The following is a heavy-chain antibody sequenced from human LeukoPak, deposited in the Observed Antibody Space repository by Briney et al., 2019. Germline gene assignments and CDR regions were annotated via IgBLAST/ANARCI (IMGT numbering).Heavy chain of an antibody. J-gene: IGHJ6*03. Sequence: SETLSLTCTVSGGAISSYYGSWIRQPPGKGLGWIGYIYYSGYTNYNPALKSRVTISVDTSKNQFSLKLSSVTAADTAVYYCARTTMVRGTYYMDVWGKGTTVTISS. D-gene: IGHD3-10*01. V-gene: IGHV4-59*01. CDR1: GGAISSYY. CDR3: ARTTMVRGTYYMDV. CDR2: IYYSGYT.